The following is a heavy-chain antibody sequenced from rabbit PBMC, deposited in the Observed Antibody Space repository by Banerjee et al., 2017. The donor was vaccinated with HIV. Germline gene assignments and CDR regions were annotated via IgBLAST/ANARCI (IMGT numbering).Heavy chain of an antibody. D-gene: IGHD1-1*01. J-gene: IGHJ4*01. CDR3: VRGGYASSSGYYPLYFNL. CDR1: GFSFSSSYW. Sequence: QEQLEESGGDLVKPEGSLTLTCTASGFSFSSSYWPCWVRQAPGKRPEWIACIDAGVSGTTYYASWAKGQFTISKTSSTTVTLRTTSLTGADTATYFCVRGGYASSSGYYPLYFNLWGQGTLVTVS. V-gene: IGHV1S45*01. CDR2: IDAGVSGTT.